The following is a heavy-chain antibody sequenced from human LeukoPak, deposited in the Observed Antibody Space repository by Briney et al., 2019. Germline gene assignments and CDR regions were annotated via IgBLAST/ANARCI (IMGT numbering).Heavy chain of an antibody. D-gene: IGHD6-13*01. J-gene: IGHJ4*02. CDR3: VRGGSWYVDF. V-gene: IGHV3-66*01. CDR1: GFTVSSNY. Sequence: PGGSLRLSCAASGFTVSSNYMSWVRQAPGKGLEWVSVIYSGGSTYYADSVKGRFSISRDNAKNSLFLQMNSLRAEDTAVYYCVRGGSWYVDFWGQGTLVTVSS. CDR2: IYSGGST.